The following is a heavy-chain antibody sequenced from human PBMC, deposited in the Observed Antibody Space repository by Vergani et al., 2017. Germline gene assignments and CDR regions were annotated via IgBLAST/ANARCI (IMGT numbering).Heavy chain of an antibody. J-gene: IGHJ4*02. D-gene: IGHD2-2*02. CDR3: ARARDCSSTRCYTNYFDY. Sequence: QVQLVQSGAEVKKPGSSVKVSCKASGGTFSSYAISWVRQAPGQGLEWMGGIIPIFGTANYAQKFQGRVTITADESTSTAYMELSSLRSEDTAVYYCARARDCSSTRCYTNYFDYWGQGTLISVSS. V-gene: IGHV1-69*01. CDR1: GGTFSSYA. CDR2: IIPIFGTA.